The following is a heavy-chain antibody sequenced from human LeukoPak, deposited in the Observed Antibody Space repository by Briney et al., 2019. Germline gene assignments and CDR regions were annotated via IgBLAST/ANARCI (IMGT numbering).Heavy chain of an antibody. D-gene: IGHD2-2*01. Sequence: GGSLRLSCAASGFTFSSYGMHWVRQAPGKGLEWVAYIRYDGSNKYYADSVKGRFTISRDNAKNTLYLQMNSLRVEDTAVYYCPQVSFECQLRMSWFDRWGEGTLV. CDR3: PQVSFECQLRMSWFDR. J-gene: IGHJ5*02. V-gene: IGHV3-30*02. CDR2: IRYDGSNK. CDR1: GFTFSSYG.